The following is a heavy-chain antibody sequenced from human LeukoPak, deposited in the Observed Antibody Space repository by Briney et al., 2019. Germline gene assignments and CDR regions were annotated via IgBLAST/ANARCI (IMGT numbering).Heavy chain of an antibody. CDR2: IYYSGST. D-gene: IGHD2-21*02. CDR3: ARGCGGDCYSGWFDP. J-gene: IGHJ5*02. Sequence: SETLSLTCTVSGGSISSHYWSWIRQPPGKGLEWIGYIYYSGSTNYNPSLKSRVTISVDTYKNQFSLKLSSVTAADTAVYYCARGCGGDCYSGWFDPWGQGTLVTVSS. V-gene: IGHV4-59*11. CDR1: GGSISSHY.